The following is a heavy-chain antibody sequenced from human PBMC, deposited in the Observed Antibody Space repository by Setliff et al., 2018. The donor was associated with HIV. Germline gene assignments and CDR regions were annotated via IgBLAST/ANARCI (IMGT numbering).Heavy chain of an antibody. J-gene: IGHJ6*03. D-gene: IGHD2-2*01. CDR1: GGSFSDNY. CDR2: INHRGRT. V-gene: IGHV4-34*01. CDR3: ARVSSTYWYSIPQNYYYHMDV. Sequence: SETLSLTCAVYGGSFSDNYWSWIRQPPGKGLAWIGEINHRGRTNYSPSLRSRVTISIDTSKNQFSLKLKSVTAADTAVYYCARVSSTYWYSIPQNYYYHMDVWGKGTSVTVSS.